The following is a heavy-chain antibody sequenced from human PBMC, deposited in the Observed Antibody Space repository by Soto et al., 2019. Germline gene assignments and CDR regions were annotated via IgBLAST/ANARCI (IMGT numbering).Heavy chain of an antibody. CDR3: ARHYPGDDCSGGSCYSHGIDV. CDR1: GYSFTSYW. D-gene: IGHD2-15*01. J-gene: IGHJ6*02. Sequence: GESLKISCKGSGYSFTSYWISWVRQMPGKGLEWMGRIDPSDSYTNYSPSFQGHVTISADKSISTAYLQWSSLKASDTAMYYCARHYPGDDCSGGSCYSHGIDVWGQGTTVTVSS. V-gene: IGHV5-10-1*01. CDR2: IDPSDSYT.